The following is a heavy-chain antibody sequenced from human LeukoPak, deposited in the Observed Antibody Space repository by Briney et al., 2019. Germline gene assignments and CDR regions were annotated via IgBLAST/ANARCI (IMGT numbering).Heavy chain of an antibody. CDR1: GYSISSGYY. Sequence: SETLSLTCAVSGYSISSGYYWGWLRQPPGKGLEWSGSIFHSGSTYYNPSLKSRVNMSVDTSKNQISLKLSSVTAADTAVYYCARASGSYGSGSYYDYGMDVWGKGTTVTVSS. CDR2: IFHSGST. J-gene: IGHJ6*04. CDR3: ARASGSYGSGSYYDYGMDV. V-gene: IGHV4-38-2*01. D-gene: IGHD3-10*01.